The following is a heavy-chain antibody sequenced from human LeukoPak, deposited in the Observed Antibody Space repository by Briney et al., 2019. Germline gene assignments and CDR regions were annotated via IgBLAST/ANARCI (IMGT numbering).Heavy chain of an antibody. CDR3: ARRRYCSGGSCYYYYYYGMDV. CDR1: GGSFSGYY. D-gene: IGHD2-15*01. J-gene: IGHJ6*04. CDR2: INHSGST. V-gene: IGHV4-34*01. Sequence: SETLSLTCAVYGGSFSGYYWSWIRQPPGKGLEWIGEINHSGSTNYNPSLKRRVTISVDTSKNQFSLKLSSVPAADTAVYYCARRRYCSGGSCYYYYYYGMDVWGKGTTVTVSS.